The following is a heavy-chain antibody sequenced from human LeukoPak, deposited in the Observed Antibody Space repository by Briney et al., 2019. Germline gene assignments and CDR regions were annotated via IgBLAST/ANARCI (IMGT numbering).Heavy chain of an antibody. CDR2: IYTSGST. CDR1: GGSISSYY. V-gene: IGHV4-4*07. CDR3: ARVNPEYYFDY. Sequence: PSETLSLTCTVSGGSISSYYWSWIRQPAGKGLEWIGRIYTSGSTNCNPSLKSRVTMSVDTSKNQFSLRLTSVTAADTAVYYCARVNPEYYFDYWGQGTLVTVSS. J-gene: IGHJ4*02.